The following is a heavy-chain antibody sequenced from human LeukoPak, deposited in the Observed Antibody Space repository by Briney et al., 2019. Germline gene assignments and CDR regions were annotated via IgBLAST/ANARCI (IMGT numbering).Heavy chain of an antibody. D-gene: IGHD1-26*01. CDR1: GFSLSTSGMR. CDR3: GGIAGYSCWWCLAY. J-gene: IGHJ4*02. Sequence: SGPTLVNPTQTLTLTCTFSGFSLSTSGMRVSWIRQPPGKALEWLARIDWDDDKFYSTSLKTRLTISKDTSKNQVVLTMTNMYSVDDMAFYCGGIAGYSCWWCLAYWGQGNVATVSS. V-gene: IGHV2-70*04. CDR2: IDWDDDK.